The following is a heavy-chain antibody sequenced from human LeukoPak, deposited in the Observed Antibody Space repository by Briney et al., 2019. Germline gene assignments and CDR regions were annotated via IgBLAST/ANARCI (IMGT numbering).Heavy chain of an antibody. CDR3: ARDTGGFDY. V-gene: IGHV3-53*01. J-gene: IGHJ4*02. Sequence: GGSLRISCAASGFTVGNNYMTWVRQAPGKGLEWVSIIYSDGRTYYADSVKGRFNISRDNSKNTLYLQMNSLRAEDTAVYYCARDTGGFDYWGQGTLVTVSS. D-gene: IGHD3-16*01. CDR2: IYSDGRT. CDR1: GFTVGNNY.